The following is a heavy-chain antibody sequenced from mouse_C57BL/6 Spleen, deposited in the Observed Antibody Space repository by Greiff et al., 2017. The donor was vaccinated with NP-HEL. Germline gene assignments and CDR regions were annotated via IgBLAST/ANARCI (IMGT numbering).Heavy chain of an antibody. J-gene: IGHJ4*01. CDR2: ITPSHGGT. D-gene: IGHD3-2*02. CDR1: GYTFTSYW. CDR3: ARSGLDAMDY. Sequence: VQLQQPGTELVKPGASVKLSCKASGYTFTSYWMHWVKQRPGQGLEWIGHITPSHGGTNYNEKFKSKATLTVDKSSSPAHMQHSSLTSEDSAVYYCARSGLDAMDYWGQGTSVTVSS. V-gene: IGHV1-53*01.